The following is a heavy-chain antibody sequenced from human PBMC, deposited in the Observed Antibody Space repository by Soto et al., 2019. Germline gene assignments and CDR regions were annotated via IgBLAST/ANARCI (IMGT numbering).Heavy chain of an antibody. V-gene: IGHV4-61*01. Sequence: SETLSLICTVSGGSVSSGTHYWSWIRQPPGKGLEWIGFIYYTGTATYNPSLKSRVTISVDTSKNQFSLRLSSVTVADTAVYYCARHRQYYDSWSGNWFDPWGQGTLVTVSS. J-gene: IGHJ5*02. D-gene: IGHD3-3*01. CDR3: ARHRQYYDSWSGNWFDP. CDR1: GGSVSSGTHY. CDR2: IYYTGTA.